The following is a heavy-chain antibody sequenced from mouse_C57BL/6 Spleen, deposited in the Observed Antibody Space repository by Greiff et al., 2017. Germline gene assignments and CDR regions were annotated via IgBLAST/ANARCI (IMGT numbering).Heavy chain of an antibody. CDR2: INPNNGGT. J-gene: IGHJ2*01. CDR1: GYTFTDYY. CDR3: ARNAQATDFDY. V-gene: IGHV1-26*01. Sequence: EVQLQQSGPELVKPGASVKISCKASGYTFTDYYMNWVKQSHGKSLEWIGDINPNNGGTSYTQKFKGKATLTVDKSSSTAYMELRSLTSEDSAVYYCARNAQATDFDYWGQGTTLTVSS. D-gene: IGHD3-2*02.